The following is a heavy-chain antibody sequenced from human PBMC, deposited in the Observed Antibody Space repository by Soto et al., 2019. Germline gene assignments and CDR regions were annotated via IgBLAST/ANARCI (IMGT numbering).Heavy chain of an antibody. J-gene: IGHJ5*02. CDR2: VYYNGDT. CDR1: GGSISSSSYY. CDR3: SKNTLYLQMNSLRGDDTAVYYCAKDRSVDTRDWFDP. D-gene: IGHD5-18*01. V-gene: IGHV4-39*01. Sequence: SETLSLTCSVSGGSISSSSYYWGWIRQPPGKGLEWIGSVYYNGDTYYNPSLKSRVTISVDTSKIQFSLKLSSVKGRFTISRDNSKNTLYLQMNSLRGDDTAVYYCAKDRSVDTRDWFDPWGQGTLVTVSS.